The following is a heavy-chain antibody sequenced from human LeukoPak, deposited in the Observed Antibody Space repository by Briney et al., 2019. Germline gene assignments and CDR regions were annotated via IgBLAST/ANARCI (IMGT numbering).Heavy chain of an antibody. Sequence: QTGGSLRLSCAASGIPLSSYAVSGVRQAPGKGLEGVSTISGSGSTHYADSVKGRFTISRDNSKNTLYLQMNSLRAEDTAVYYCSWGFEYWGQRTLVTVYS. D-gene: IGHD3-16*01. V-gene: IGHV3-23*01. CDR2: ISGSGST. J-gene: IGHJ4*02. CDR3: SWGFEY. CDR1: GIPLSSYA.